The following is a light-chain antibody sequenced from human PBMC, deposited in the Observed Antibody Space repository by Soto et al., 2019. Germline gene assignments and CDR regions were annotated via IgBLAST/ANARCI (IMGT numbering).Light chain of an antibody. CDR2: GAS. CDR3: LHYGSQPET. CDR1: QSVSSSY. J-gene: IGKJ1*01. V-gene: IGKV3-20*01. Sequence: EIVLTQSPGTLPLSPGERATLSCRASQSVSSSYLAWYQQKPGQAPRLLIYGASSRATGIPDRFSGSGSGTDFTLTITRPEPEDVAPYSCLHYGSQPETFGQGTKVDI.